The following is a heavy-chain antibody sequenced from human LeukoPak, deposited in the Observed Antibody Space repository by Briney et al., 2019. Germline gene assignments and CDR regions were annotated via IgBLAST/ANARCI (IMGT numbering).Heavy chain of an antibody. CDR3: AKGITGWYPYYFDF. D-gene: IGHD6-19*01. Sequence: GRSLRLSCAASGFVFSHYGMHWVRQAPGKGLEWVAVISYDGRNKYFADFVKGRFTISRDNSKKTLDLQMNSLTAEDTAVYYCAKGITGWYPYYFDFWGPGTLVTVSS. J-gene: IGHJ4*02. V-gene: IGHV3-30*18. CDR2: ISYDGRNK. CDR1: GFVFSHYG.